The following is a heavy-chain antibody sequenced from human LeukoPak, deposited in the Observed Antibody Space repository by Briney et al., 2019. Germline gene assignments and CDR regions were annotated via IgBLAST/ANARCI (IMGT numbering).Heavy chain of an antibody. CDR1: GFTFSSYG. CDR2: IWYDGSNK. D-gene: IGHD7-27*01. CDR3: ARDSANWSYFDY. J-gene: IGHJ4*02. V-gene: IGHV3-33*01. Sequence: GRSLRLSCGASGFTFSSYGMHWVRQAPGKGLEWVAVIWYDGSNKYYADSVKGRFTISRDNSKNTLYLQMNSLRAEDTAVYYCARDSANWSYFDYWGQGTLVTVSS.